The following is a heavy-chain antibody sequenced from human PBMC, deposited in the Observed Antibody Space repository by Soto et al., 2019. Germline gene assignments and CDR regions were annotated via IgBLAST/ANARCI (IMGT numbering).Heavy chain of an antibody. Sequence: QVQLVQSGAEMKKPGASVKVSCKASGYTFTAYGITWVRQAPGQGLECMGWISTHNGNTNYAQKFQGRVTMTTDTSTSTAYMELRALISDDTAVYYCARGVAVADVYYFDYWGQGTLVIVSS. D-gene: IGHD6-19*01. CDR3: ARGVAVADVYYFDY. J-gene: IGHJ4*02. CDR1: GYTFTAYG. V-gene: IGHV1-18*04. CDR2: ISTHNGNT.